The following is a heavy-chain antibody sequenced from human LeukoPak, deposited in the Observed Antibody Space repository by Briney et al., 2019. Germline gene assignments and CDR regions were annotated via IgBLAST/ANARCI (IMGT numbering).Heavy chain of an antibody. D-gene: IGHD6-25*01. J-gene: IGHJ4*02. CDR3: ARHYSSDWRPTPAFDY. CDR2: IFYRGST. V-gene: IGHV4-39*01. Sequence: PSETLSLTCTVSGGSISSNTYYWGWIRQPPGKGLEGIGSIFYRGSTYYNPSLKSRVTVSVDTSKNQFSLRLNSVTAADTAMFYCARHYSSDWRPTPAFDYWGQGTLVTVSS. CDR1: GGSISSNTYY.